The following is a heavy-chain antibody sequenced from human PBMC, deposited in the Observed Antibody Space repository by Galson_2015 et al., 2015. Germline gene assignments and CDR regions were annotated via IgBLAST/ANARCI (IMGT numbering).Heavy chain of an antibody. CDR1: GFTFSDFA. V-gene: IGHV3-48*02. Sequence: SLRLSCAASGFTFSDFAMNWVRQAPGKGPEWVSYIGSSSGSTYYADSVKGRFTISRDNAKNSLYLQMNSLRDEDTAVYYCARGQGGSYGYFQHWGQGTLVTVSS. CDR3: ARGQGGSYGYFQH. J-gene: IGHJ1*01. CDR2: IGSSSGST. D-gene: IGHD1-26*01.